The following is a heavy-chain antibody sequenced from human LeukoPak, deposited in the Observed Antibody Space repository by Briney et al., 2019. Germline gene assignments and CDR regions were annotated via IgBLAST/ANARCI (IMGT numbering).Heavy chain of an antibody. CDR3: ARGRIAVAGTSYYYMDV. CDR2: INHSGST. D-gene: IGHD6-19*01. CDR1: GGSFSGYY. V-gene: IGHV4-34*01. Sequence: SETLSLTCAVYGGSFSGYYWSRIRQPPGKGLEWMGEINHSGSTNYNPSLKSRVTISVDTSKNQFSLKLSSVTAAGTAVYYCARGRIAVAGTSYYYMDVWGKGTTVTVSS. J-gene: IGHJ6*03.